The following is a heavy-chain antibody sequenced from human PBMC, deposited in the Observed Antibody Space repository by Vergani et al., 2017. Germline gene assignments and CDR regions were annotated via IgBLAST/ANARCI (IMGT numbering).Heavy chain of an antibody. Sequence: EVQLLESGGDLVQPGGSLRLSCAASGFTFIMHAMSWVRQAPGKGLEWISYISGSGHTKYYADSVKGRFAISRDNAKNSLYLQMNNLRVEDTAVYYCARDLLPGTLLLLACWGQGTLISVSS. D-gene: IGHD1-7*01. J-gene: IGHJ4*02. CDR2: ISGSGHTK. CDR1: GFTFIMHA. CDR3: ARDLLPGTLLLLAC. V-gene: IGHV3-48*03.